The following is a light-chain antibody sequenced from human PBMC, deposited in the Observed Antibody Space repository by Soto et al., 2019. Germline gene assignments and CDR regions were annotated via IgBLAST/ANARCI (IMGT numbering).Light chain of an antibody. Sequence: QSVLTQPASVSGSPGQSITISCTGTSSNVGNFNVVSWYQQHPGKAPKVIIYDVSERPSGVSHRFSGSKSGNTASLTISGLQAEDEADYYCCSYAGSGTNVFGTGAKVTLL. J-gene: IGLJ1*01. V-gene: IGLV2-23*02. CDR2: DVS. CDR3: CSYAGSGTNV. CDR1: SSNVGNFNV.